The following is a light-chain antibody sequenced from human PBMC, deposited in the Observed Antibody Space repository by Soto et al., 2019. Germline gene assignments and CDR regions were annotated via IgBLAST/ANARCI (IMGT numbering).Light chain of an antibody. CDR1: QGISSY. Sequence: DIQLTQSPSFLSASVGDRVTITCRASQGISSYLAWYQQKPGKAPKILIYAASTLQSGVPSRFSGSGSGTEFTLTISSLQPEDFATYYCQQLNSYPVTFGPGTNVDIK. V-gene: IGKV1-9*01. CDR3: QQLNSYPVT. CDR2: AAS. J-gene: IGKJ3*01.